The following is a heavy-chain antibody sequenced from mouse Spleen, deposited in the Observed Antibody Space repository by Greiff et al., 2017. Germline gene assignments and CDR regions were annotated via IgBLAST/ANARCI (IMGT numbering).Heavy chain of an antibody. Sequence: VQLQQSGPVLVKPGASVKMSCKASGYTFTDYYMNWVKQSHGKSLEWIGVINPYNGGTSYNQKFKGKATLTVDKSSSTAYMELNSLTSEDSAVYYCARSEFTLITTVVGDYFDYWGQGTTLTVSS. CDR1: GYTFTDYY. CDR2: INPYNGGT. J-gene: IGHJ2*01. CDR3: ARSEFTLITTVVGDYFDY. D-gene: IGHD1-1*01. V-gene: IGHV1-19*01.